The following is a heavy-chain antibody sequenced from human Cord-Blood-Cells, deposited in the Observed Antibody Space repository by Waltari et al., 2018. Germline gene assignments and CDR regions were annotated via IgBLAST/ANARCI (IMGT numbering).Heavy chain of an antibody. J-gene: IGHJ4*02. Sequence: QVQLVQSGAEVKKPGSSVKVYCKASGGTFSSYAIRWVRQAPGQGLEWMGGIIPIFGTANYAQKFQGRVTITADESTSTAYMELSSLRSEDTAVYYCARDFGGSGSYYFDYWGQGTLVTVSS. D-gene: IGHD3-10*01. CDR1: GGTFSSYA. V-gene: IGHV1-69*01. CDR3: ARDFGGSGSYYFDY. CDR2: IIPIFGTA.